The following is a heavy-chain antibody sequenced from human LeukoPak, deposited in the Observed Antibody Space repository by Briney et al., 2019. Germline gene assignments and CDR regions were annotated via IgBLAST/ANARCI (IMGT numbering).Heavy chain of an antibody. CDR3: ARDRGYFDY. D-gene: IGHD3-10*01. V-gene: IGHV3-53*01. CDR1: GFTVSNNY. CDR2: IYSGGST. J-gene: IGHJ4*02. Sequence: PSGGSLRLSCAASGFTVSNNYMSWVRQAPGKGLEWVSVIYSGGSTYYADSVKGRFTISRDTSKNTLSLQMNSLRAEDTAVYYCARDRGYFDYWGQGTLVTVSS.